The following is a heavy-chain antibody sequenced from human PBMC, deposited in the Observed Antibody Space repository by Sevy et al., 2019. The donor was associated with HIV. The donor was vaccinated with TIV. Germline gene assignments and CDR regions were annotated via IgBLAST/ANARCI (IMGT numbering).Heavy chain of an antibody. CDR3: ARESIAVAGIGYYFHY. J-gene: IGHJ4*02. D-gene: IGHD6-19*01. V-gene: IGHV3-7*01. CDR1: GFTFSRYW. CDR2: IKVDGSEK. Sequence: GGSLRLSCAASGFTFSRYWMSWVRQAPGKGLEWVANIKVDGSEKYYVDSVKGRFTISRDNSKNTLYLQMNNLRAEDTAVYYCARESIAVAGIGYYFHYWGQGTLVTVSS.